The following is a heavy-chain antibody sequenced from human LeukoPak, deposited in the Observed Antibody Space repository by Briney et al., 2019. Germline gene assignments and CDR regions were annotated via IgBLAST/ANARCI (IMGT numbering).Heavy chain of an antibody. CDR1: GFTFDDYA. CDR3: AKDSSYYYYYMDV. D-gene: IGHD6-13*01. V-gene: IGHV3-23*01. CDR2: ISGSGGST. J-gene: IGHJ6*03. Sequence: PGGSLRLSCAASGFTFDDYAMHWVRQAPGKGLEWVSAISGSGGSTYYADSVKGRFTISRDNSKNTLYLQMNSLRAEDTAVYYCAKDSSYYYYYMDVWGKGTTVTVSS.